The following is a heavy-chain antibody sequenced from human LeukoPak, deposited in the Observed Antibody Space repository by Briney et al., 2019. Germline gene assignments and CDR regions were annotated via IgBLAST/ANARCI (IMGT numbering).Heavy chain of an antibody. CDR1: GFTFSSYS. Sequence: GGSLRLSCAASGFTFSSYSMNWVRQAPGKGLEWVSSISSSSSYIYYADSVKGRFTISRDNAKNSLYLQMNSLRAEDTAVYYCASNKWFGEGGYHYYGMDVWGQGTTVTVSS. V-gene: IGHV3-21*01. J-gene: IGHJ6*02. CDR2: ISSSSSYI. D-gene: IGHD3-10*01. CDR3: ASNKWFGEGGYHYYGMDV.